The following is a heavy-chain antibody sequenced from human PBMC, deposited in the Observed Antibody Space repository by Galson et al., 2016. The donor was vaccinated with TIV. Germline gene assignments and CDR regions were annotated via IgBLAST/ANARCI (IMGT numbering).Heavy chain of an antibody. CDR2: ITGPLGTT. J-gene: IGHJ6*03. V-gene: IGHV3-23*01. CDR1: GFLFGSYA. D-gene: IGHD2-21*02. Sequence: SLRLSCAASGFLFGSYAMNWVRQAPGKGLEWVSSITGPLGTTYYSDSVKGRFIVSRDNPKNTLYLQMNCLRAEDTAVYYCAKEAVTGYYFYYMDVWGKGTTVTVSS. CDR3: AKEAVTGYYFYYMDV.